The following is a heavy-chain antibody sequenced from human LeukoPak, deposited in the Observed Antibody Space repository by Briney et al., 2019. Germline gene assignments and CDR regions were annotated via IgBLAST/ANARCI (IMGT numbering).Heavy chain of an antibody. CDR3: ARGASGTYYFGY. Sequence: GGSLRLSCAASVFTVSSNYMTWVRQAPGKGLDWVSVIYSGGNTYYADSVKGRFTISRDNSKNTLFLQMNSLRPEDTAVYYCARGASGTYYFGYWGRGTLVTVSS. J-gene: IGHJ4*02. CDR1: VFTVSSNY. CDR2: IYSGGNT. D-gene: IGHD1-26*01. V-gene: IGHV3-66*02.